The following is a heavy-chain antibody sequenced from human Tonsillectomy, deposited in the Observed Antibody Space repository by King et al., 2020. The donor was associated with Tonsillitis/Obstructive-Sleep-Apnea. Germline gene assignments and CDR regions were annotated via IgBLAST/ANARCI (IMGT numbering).Heavy chain of an antibody. CDR3: ARAPSKDLVVVPANYYYYSMDV. CDR2: INHSGST. D-gene: IGHD2-2*01. CDR1: GGSFSGYY. V-gene: IGHV4-34*01. J-gene: IGHJ6*03. Sequence: VQLQQWGAGLLKPSETLSLTCAVYGGSFSGYYWSWIRQPPGKGLEWIGEINHSGSTNYNPSLKSRVTISVDTSKNQFSLKLSSVTAADTAVYYCARAPSKDLVVVPANYYYYSMDVWGKGTTVTVSS.